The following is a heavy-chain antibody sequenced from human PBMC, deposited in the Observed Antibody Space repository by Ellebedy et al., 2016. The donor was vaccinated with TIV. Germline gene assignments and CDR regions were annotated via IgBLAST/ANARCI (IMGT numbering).Heavy chain of an antibody. CDR1: GFSLDTAGVG. CDR2: LYWNAAQ. CDR3: ARLFYFDSSGYFVDY. D-gene: IGHD3-9*01. Sequence: SGPTLVKPTQTLTLTCTFSGFSLDTAGVGVGWIRQPPGKALEWLGFLYWNAAQRYSPSQQGRMTITRGSSEDQVVLTMTNMDPVETGRYYCARLFYFDSSGYFVDYWGQGTLVTVSS. J-gene: IGHJ4*02. V-gene: IGHV2-5*01.